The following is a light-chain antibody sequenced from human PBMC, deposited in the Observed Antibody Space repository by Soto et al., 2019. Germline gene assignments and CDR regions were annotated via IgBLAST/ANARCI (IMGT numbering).Light chain of an antibody. CDR3: QQYHTFWT. CDR1: QTITRW. J-gene: IGKJ1*01. CDR2: DAS. V-gene: IGKV1-5*01. Sequence: DLQMTQSPSTLSASVGDRVTIACRANQTITRWLAWYQQKPGKAPKLLIFDASTLESGVPSRFSGSGYGTEFTLTISSLQPEDFATYYCQQYHTFWTFGQGTTVEVK.